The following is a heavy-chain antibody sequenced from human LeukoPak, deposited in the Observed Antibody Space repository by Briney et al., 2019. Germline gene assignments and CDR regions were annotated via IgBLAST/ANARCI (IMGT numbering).Heavy chain of an antibody. Sequence: ASETLSLTCTVSGGSISSYYWSWIRQPPGKGLEWIGYIYYSGTTNYNPSLKSRVTISVDTSKNQFSLKLSSVTAADTAVYYCARRAPYSYEWSTLDYWGQGTLVTVSS. D-gene: IGHD5-18*01. J-gene: IGHJ4*02. CDR2: IYYSGTT. CDR3: ARRAPYSYEWSTLDY. V-gene: IGHV4-59*08. CDR1: GGSISSYY.